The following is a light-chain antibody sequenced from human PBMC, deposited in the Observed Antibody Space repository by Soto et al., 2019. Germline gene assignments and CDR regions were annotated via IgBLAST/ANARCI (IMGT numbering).Light chain of an antibody. V-gene: IGLV2-14*01. CDR2: DV. CDR1: SSDVGGSIY. J-gene: IGLJ3*02. CDR3: NSYTSSGTVV. Sequence: QSALTQPASVSGWPGQSSTIYCPGTSSDVGGSIYVSWYQLSPGKAPKLLIYDVDRPSGVSNRFSGSKSGNTASLTISGLQAEDEADYYCNSYTSSGTVVFGGGTKLTVL.